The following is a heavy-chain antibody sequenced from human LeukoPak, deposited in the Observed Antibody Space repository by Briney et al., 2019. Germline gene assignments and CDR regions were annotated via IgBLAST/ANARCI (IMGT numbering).Heavy chain of an antibody. CDR2: ISGSGGSI. D-gene: IGHD2-21*02. CDR3: VHCGGDCYPCCGMDV. J-gene: IGHJ6*02. V-gene: IGHV3-23*01. Sequence: PGGSLRLSCAASGFTFSSYAMSWVRQAPGKGLEWVSVISGSGGSIYYADSVKGRFTTSRDNSKNTLYLQMNSLRAEDTAVYYCVHCGGDCYPCCGMDVWGQGTTVTVSS. CDR1: GFTFSSYA.